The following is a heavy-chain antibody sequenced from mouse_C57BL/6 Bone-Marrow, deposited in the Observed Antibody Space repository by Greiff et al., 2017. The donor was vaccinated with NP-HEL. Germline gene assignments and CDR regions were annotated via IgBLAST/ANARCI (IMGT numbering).Heavy chain of an antibody. CDR1: GYTFTSYW. Sequence: QVQLQQPGAELVKPGASVKMSCKASGYTFTSYWITWVKQRPGQGLEWIGDIYPGSGSTNYNEKFKSKATLTVDTSSSTAYMQLSSLTSEDSAVYYCARGIYWYGSASFAYWGQGTLVTVSA. D-gene: IGHD1-1*01. CDR2: IYPGSGST. V-gene: IGHV1-55*01. J-gene: IGHJ3*01. CDR3: ARGIYWYGSASFAY.